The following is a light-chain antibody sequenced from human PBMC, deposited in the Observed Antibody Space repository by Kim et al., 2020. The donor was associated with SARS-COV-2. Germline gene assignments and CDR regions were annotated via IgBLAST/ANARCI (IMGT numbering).Light chain of an antibody. CDR1: QTVTINY. CDR3: QQYGRT. CDR2: AAS. V-gene: IGKV3-20*01. J-gene: IGKJ1*01. Sequence: LCLPPGESATLSCRGSQTVTINYLAWYQQKPGQAPRLLIYAASSRATVIPDRFSGSGSGTDFTLTIRRLEPEDVAVYYCQQYGRTFGQGTKVEIK.